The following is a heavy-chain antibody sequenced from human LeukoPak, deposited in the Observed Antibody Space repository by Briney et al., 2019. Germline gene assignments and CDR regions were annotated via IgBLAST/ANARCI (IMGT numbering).Heavy chain of an antibody. D-gene: IGHD3-10*01. Sequence: PSETLSLTCTVSGYSFRSDYYWGWIRQPPGKGLEWIGSIYHSGSTYYNPSLKSRVTISVDTSENQFSLKLSSVTAADTAVYYCAAMVRGVINFDYWGQGTLVTVSS. J-gene: IGHJ4*02. CDR1: GYSFRSDYY. CDR2: IYHSGST. CDR3: AAMVRGVINFDY. V-gene: IGHV4-38-2*02.